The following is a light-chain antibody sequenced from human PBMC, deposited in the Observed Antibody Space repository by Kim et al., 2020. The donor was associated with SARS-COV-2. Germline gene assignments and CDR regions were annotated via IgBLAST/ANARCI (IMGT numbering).Light chain of an antibody. CDR1: QSIDTS. J-gene: IGKJ4*01. Sequence: PGERGTLSCRASQSIDTSLAWYQHRPGQAPRLLVYDASIRATGVPDRFSGSGSGTDFTLTISSLEPEDFSTYYCQQRDSWPPAVSFGGGTKVEIK. CDR3: QQRDSWPPAVS. V-gene: IGKV3-11*01. CDR2: DAS.